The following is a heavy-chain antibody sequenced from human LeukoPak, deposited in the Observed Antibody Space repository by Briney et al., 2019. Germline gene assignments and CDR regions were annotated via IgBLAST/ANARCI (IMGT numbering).Heavy chain of an antibody. Sequence: ASVKVSCKASGDTFTSYDINWVRQATGQGLEWMGWMNPNSGNTGYAQNFQGRVTMTRNTSISTAYMELTSLRSEDTAVYYCARVYGSREFYLYYWGQGTLVTVSA. V-gene: IGHV1-8*01. CDR1: GDTFTSYD. CDR3: ARVYGSREFYLYY. D-gene: IGHD3-10*01. J-gene: IGHJ4*02. CDR2: MNPNSGNT.